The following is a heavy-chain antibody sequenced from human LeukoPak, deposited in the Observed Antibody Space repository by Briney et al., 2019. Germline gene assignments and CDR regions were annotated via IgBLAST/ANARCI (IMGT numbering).Heavy chain of an antibody. Sequence: GGSLRLSCAASRFTFSSYAMSWVRQAPGKGLEWVSAISGSSGSTYYADSVKGRFTISRDNSKNTLYLQMNSLRAEDTAVYYCAKDRGSSWASDYWGQGTLVTVSS. CDR2: ISGSSGST. J-gene: IGHJ4*02. CDR3: AKDRGSSWASDY. D-gene: IGHD6-13*01. V-gene: IGHV3-23*01. CDR1: RFTFSSYA.